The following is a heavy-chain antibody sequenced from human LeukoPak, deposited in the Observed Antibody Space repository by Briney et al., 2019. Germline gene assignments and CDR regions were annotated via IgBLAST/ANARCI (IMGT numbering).Heavy chain of an antibody. CDR3: ARDSMVRGDRVDY. D-gene: IGHD3-10*01. J-gene: IGHJ4*02. V-gene: IGHV3-21*01. CDR2: IGSSSSYI. Sequence: GGSLRLSCAASGFTFDDYAMHWVRQAPGKGLEWVSSIGSSSSYIYYADSVKGRFTISRDNAKNSLYLQMNSLRAEDTAVYYCARDSMVRGDRVDYWGQGTLVTVSS. CDR1: GFTFDDYA.